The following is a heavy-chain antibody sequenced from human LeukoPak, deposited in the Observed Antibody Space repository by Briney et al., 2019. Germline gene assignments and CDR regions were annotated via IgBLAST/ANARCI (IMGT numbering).Heavy chain of an antibody. D-gene: IGHD3-10*01. V-gene: IGHV1-46*01. CDR2: INPSGGST. Sequence: GASVKVSCKASGYTFTSYYTHWVRQAPGQGLEWMGIINPSGGSTSYAQKFQGRVTMTRDTSTSTVYMELSSLRSEDTAVYYCARVSDYYYGSGSYYDYWGQGTLVTVSS. CDR1: GYTFTSYY. J-gene: IGHJ4*02. CDR3: ARVSDYYYGSGSYYDY.